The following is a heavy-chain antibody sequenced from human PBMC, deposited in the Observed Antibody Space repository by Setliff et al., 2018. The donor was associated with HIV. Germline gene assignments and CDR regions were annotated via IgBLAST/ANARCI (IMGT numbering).Heavy chain of an antibody. J-gene: IGHJ4*01. Sequence: SETLSLTCTVSGGSISSSSYYWGWIRQPPGKGLEWIGTIYYSGNTYYNPSLKSRVTISVDTSKNQISLKLSSVTAADTAVYYCASHLPPYGGNFDYWGHGTLVTVSS. D-gene: IGHD5-12*01. CDR3: ASHLPPYGGNFDY. V-gene: IGHV4-39*01. CDR2: IYYSGNT. CDR1: GGSISSSSYY.